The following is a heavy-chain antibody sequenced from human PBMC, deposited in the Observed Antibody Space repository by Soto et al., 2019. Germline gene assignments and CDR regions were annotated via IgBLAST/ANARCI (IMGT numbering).Heavy chain of an antibody. CDR3: AREQRDSSGYYHPFDY. CDR1: GGSFSGYY. CDR2: IKHSGST. V-gene: IGHV4-34*01. D-gene: IGHD3-22*01. J-gene: IGHJ4*02. Sequence: QVQLQQWGAGLLKPSETLSLTCAVYGGSFSGYYWSWIRQPPGKGLEWIGEIKHSGSTNYNPSLKSRVTISVDTSKNQFSLKLSSVTAADTAVYYCAREQRDSSGYYHPFDYWGQGTLVTVSS.